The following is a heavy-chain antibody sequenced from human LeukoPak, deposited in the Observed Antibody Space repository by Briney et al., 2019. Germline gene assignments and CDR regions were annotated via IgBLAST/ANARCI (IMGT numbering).Heavy chain of an antibody. J-gene: IGHJ3*02. Sequence: GGSLRLSCAASGFTFSNYAIHWVCQAPGKGLEWVEVISYDGSNKYYADSVKGRFTISRDNSKNTLYLQMNSLRAEDTAVYYCARDFRAGGVTSKAFDIWGQGTMVTVSS. D-gene: IGHD3-16*01. V-gene: IGHV3-30*04. CDR3: ARDFRAGGVTSKAFDI. CDR1: GFTFSNYA. CDR2: ISYDGSNK.